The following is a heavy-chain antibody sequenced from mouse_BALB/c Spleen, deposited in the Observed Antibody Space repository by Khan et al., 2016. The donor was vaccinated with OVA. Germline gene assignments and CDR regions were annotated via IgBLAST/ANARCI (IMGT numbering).Heavy chain of an antibody. J-gene: IGHJ3*01. CDR2: ISSGGST. D-gene: IGHD2-13*01. CDR3: ASDCWFTF. V-gene: IGHV5-6-5*01. CDR1: RFTFSNYA. Sequence: EVELVESGGGLVKPGGSLKFSCAASRFTFSNYAMSWVRQTPEKRLEWVASISSGGSTYYPDSVKGRITISRDKDRNILYLQMSSLRSEDTAMYYCASDCWFTFWGQGTLVTVSA.